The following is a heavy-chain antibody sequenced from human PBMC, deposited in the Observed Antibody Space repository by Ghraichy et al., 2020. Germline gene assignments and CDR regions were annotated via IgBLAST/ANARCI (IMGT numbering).Heavy chain of an antibody. D-gene: IGHD3-10*01. CDR2: ISSSSSYI. CDR1: GFTFSSYS. J-gene: IGHJ4*02. Sequence: GGSLRLSCAASGFTFSSYSMNWVRQAPGKGLEWVSSISSSSSYIYYADSVKGRFTISRDNAKNSLYLQMNSLRAEDTAVYYCARDLLYYGSDEFDYWGQGTLVTVSS. CDR3: ARDLLYYGSDEFDY. V-gene: IGHV3-21*01.